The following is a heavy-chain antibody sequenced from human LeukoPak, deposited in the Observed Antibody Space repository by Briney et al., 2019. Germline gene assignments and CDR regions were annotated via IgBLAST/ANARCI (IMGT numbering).Heavy chain of an antibody. CDR2: INHSGST. J-gene: IGHJ6*03. CDR3: ARVQLWGYYYYYMDV. Sequence: SETLSLTCAVYGGSFSGYYWSWIRQPPGKGLEWIGEINHSGSTNYNPSLKSRVTISVDTSKNQFSLKLSSVTAADTAVYYCARVQLWGYYYYYMDVWGKGTTVTVS. CDR1: GGSFSGYY. D-gene: IGHD5-18*01. V-gene: IGHV4-34*01.